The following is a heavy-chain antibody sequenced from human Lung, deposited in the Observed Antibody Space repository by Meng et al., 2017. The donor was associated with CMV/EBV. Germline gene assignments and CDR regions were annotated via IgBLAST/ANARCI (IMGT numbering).Heavy chain of an antibody. CDR2: IRWNGETT. Sequence: LSLTCAASGFTFDDYGMNWVRQAPGKGLEWVSGIRWNGETTAYTDSVRGRFTISRDNAKKSLHLQMNSLRAEDTALYYCARAVGPTIVDALDIWGQGTLVTGSS. CDR1: GFTFDDYG. CDR3: ARAVGPTIVDALDI. D-gene: IGHD1-26*01. J-gene: IGHJ3*02. V-gene: IGHV3-20*04.